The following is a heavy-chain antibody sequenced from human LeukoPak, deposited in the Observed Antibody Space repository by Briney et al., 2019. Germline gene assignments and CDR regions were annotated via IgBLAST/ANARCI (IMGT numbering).Heavy chain of an antibody. V-gene: IGHV1-18*01. Sequence: ASVKVSCKASGYTFTSYGISWVRQAPGQGLEWMGWVSGYTNHAQKFQGRVTMTTDTSTSTAYMELRSLRSDDTAVYYCARDFYESSGYYYDVFDIWGQGTMVTVSS. D-gene: IGHD3-22*01. J-gene: IGHJ3*02. CDR2: VSGYT. CDR3: ARDFYESSGYYYDVFDI. CDR1: GYTFTSYG.